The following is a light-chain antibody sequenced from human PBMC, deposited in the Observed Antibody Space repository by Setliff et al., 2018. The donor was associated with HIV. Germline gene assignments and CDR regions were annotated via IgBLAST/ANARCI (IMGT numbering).Light chain of an antibody. Sequence: QSVLTQPASVSGSPGQSIAISCTGTSSDVGGYNYVSWYQQHPGKAPKVLIFDVSSRPSGVSDRFSGSKSGNTASLTISGLQAEDEADYFCCSYTSSTTVIFGGGTK. V-gene: IGLV2-14*03. CDR2: DVS. CDR3: CSYTSSTTVI. J-gene: IGLJ2*01. CDR1: SSDVGGYNY.